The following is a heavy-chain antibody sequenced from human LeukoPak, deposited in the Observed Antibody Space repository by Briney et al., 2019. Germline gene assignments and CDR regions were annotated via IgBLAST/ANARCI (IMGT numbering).Heavy chain of an antibody. CDR1: GFTFSSYW. Sequence: PGGTLRLSCAASGFTFSSYWMHWVRQAPGKGLVWVSRINSDGSSTSYADSVKGRFTISRDNAKNTLYLQMNSLRADDTAVYYCARAEAVWWLRENHSKNDIWGQGTMVTVSS. J-gene: IGHJ3*02. CDR2: INSDGSST. CDR3: ARAEAVWWLRENHSKNDI. D-gene: IGHD5-12*01. V-gene: IGHV3-74*01.